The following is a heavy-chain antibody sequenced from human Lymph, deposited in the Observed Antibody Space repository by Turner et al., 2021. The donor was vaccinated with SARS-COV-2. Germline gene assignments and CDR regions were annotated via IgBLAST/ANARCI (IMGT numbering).Heavy chain of an antibody. CDR1: GFNVSSNY. CDR3: ARDNPHDAFDI. J-gene: IGHJ3*02. V-gene: IGHV3-53*02. Sequence: EVQLVETGGGVIPPGGSLRLPCAASGFNVSSNYISWVRQAPGKGLWWVSVIYSGGSTFYADSVRGRFTISRDNSKNTLYLQMNSLRAEDTAVYYCARDNPHDAFDIWGQGTMVTVSS. CDR2: IYSGGST.